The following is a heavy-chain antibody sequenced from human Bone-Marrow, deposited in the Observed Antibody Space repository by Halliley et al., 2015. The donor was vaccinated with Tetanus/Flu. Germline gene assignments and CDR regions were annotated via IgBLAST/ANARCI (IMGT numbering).Heavy chain of an antibody. D-gene: IGHD1-26*01. CDR2: TRPKDRDYTT. Sequence: LEWVGRTRPKDRDYTTEYAASVKGRFTISRGDSQRSLYLQMNSLKTEDTAVYYCVNLAGASVFWGQGTLVTVSS. CDR3: VNLAGASVF. J-gene: IGHJ4*02. V-gene: IGHV3-72*01.